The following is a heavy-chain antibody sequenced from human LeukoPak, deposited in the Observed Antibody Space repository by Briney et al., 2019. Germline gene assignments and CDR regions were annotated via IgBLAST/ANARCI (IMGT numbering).Heavy chain of an antibody. J-gene: IGHJ4*02. Sequence: GGSLRLSCAPSGFTFSSYAMSWVRQAPGKGLEWVSAISGSGGSTYYADSVKGRFTISRDNSKNTLYLQMNSLRAEDTAVYYCAKDRIRREVIQLWSYFDYWGQGTLVTVSS. CDR2: ISGSGGST. D-gene: IGHD5-18*01. V-gene: IGHV3-23*01. CDR3: AKDRIRREVIQLWSYFDY. CDR1: GFTFSSYA.